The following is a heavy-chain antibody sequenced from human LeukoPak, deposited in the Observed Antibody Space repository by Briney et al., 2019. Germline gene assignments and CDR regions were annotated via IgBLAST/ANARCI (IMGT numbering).Heavy chain of an antibody. V-gene: IGHV3-66*01. J-gene: IGHJ6*03. CDR3: ATYDHCSSTSCYPPYYSYMDV. CDR1: EFTVSNNY. D-gene: IGHD2-2*01. CDR2: IYSGDNT. Sequence: GGSLRLSCAASEFTVSNNYMSWVRQAPGKGLDWVSVIYSGDNTYYAASVKRRFTITRDNAKNTLYLQMNSLRAEDTAVYYCATYDHCSSTSCYPPYYSYMDVCGKGTTVTAS.